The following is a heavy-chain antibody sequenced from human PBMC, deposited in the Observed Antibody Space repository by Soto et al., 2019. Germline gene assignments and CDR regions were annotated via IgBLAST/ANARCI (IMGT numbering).Heavy chain of an antibody. Sequence: SETLSLTCAVSGGSISGGGFSWSWIRQPPGKGLEWIGYILHTGGTQYNPSLKSRVSMSVDKSKNQFSLHLTSVTAADTAVYYCARLQFGEGFDYWGQGALVTVSS. D-gene: IGHD3-10*01. CDR3: ARLQFGEGFDY. CDR2: ILHTGGT. J-gene: IGHJ4*02. CDR1: GGSISGGGFS. V-gene: IGHV4-30-2*01.